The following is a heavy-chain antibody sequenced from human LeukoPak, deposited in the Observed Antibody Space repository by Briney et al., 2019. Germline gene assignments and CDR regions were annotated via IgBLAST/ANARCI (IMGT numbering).Heavy chain of an antibody. J-gene: IGHJ5*02. Sequence: QPGGSLRLSCAAPGFSFSSNWMGWVRQAPGKGLEWVAHMKRDGSQKYYLDSVKGRFTISRDNAKNSLYLQMNSLRVEDTAVYYCARLGLEVGGPNWFDPWGQGTLVTVSS. CDR3: ARLGLEVGGPNWFDP. CDR2: MKRDGSQK. CDR1: GFSFSSNW. V-gene: IGHV3-7*01. D-gene: IGHD1-1*01.